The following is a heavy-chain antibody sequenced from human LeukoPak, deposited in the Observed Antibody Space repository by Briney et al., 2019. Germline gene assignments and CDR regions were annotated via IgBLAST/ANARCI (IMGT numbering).Heavy chain of an antibody. Sequence: GGSLRLSCAASGFTFSSYAMHWVRQAPGKGLEWVAVISYDGSNKYYADSVEGRFTISRDNSKNTLYLQMNSLRAEDTAVYYCARGRNGYCSGGSCYIDYWGQGTLVTVSS. D-gene: IGHD2-15*01. CDR3: ARGRNGYCSGGSCYIDY. V-gene: IGHV3-30-3*01. CDR2: ISYDGSNK. CDR1: GFTFSSYA. J-gene: IGHJ4*02.